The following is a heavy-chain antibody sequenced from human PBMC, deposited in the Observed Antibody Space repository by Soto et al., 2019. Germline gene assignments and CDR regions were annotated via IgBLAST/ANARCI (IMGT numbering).Heavy chain of an antibody. Sequence: KASETLSLTCTVSGGSISSSSYYWGWIRQPPGKGLEWIGSIYYSGSTYYNPSLKSRVTISVDTSKNQFSLKLSSVTAADTAVYYCARHGVRIQPIPSIGMDVWGQGTTVTVSS. D-gene: IGHD5-18*01. V-gene: IGHV4-39*01. CDR2: IYYSGST. J-gene: IGHJ6*02. CDR1: GGSISSSSYY. CDR3: ARHGVRIQPIPSIGMDV.